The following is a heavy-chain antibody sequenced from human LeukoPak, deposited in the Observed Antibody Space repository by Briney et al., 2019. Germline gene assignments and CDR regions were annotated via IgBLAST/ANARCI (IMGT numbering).Heavy chain of an antibody. CDR1: GGTFSSYA. D-gene: IGHD5-24*01. Sequence: SVKVSCKASGGTFSSYAISWVRQAPGQGLEWMGGIIPIFGTANYAQKFQGRVTITADESTSTAYMELSSLRSEDTAVYYCAAGRGRWLQFSIDFWGQGTLVTVSS. CDR3: AAGRGRWLQFSIDF. V-gene: IGHV1-69*13. CDR2: IIPIFGTA. J-gene: IGHJ4*02.